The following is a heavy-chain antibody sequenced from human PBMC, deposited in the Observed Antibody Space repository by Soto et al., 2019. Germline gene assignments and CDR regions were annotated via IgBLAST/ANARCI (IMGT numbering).Heavy chain of an antibody. Sequence: QVELVQSGAEVKKPGSSVKVSCQASEDTFRNYAISWVRQAPGQGLEWMGGIIPIFGTANYAQKFQGRVTITADTSENTVYLELSSLRYEHTAVYYCASTKYDSSAYYYWYLGLWGRGTLVTVYS. CDR3: ASTKYDSSAYYYWYLGL. CDR1: EDTFRNYA. CDR2: IIPIFGTA. V-gene: IGHV1-69*06. D-gene: IGHD3-22*01. J-gene: IGHJ2*01.